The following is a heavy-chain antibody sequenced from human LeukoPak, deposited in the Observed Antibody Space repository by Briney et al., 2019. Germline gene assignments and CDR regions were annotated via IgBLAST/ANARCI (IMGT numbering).Heavy chain of an antibody. CDR1: GYTFTSYG. D-gene: IGHD6-13*01. CDR2: ISAYNGNT. Sequence: ASVKVSCKASGYTFTSYGISWVRQAPGQGLEWMGWISAYNGNTNYAQKLQGRVTMTRDTSISTAYMELSRLRSDDTAVYYCARVGSVAAAGTGGVYWGQGTLVTVSS. V-gene: IGHV1-18*01. CDR3: ARVGSVAAAGTGGVY. J-gene: IGHJ4*02.